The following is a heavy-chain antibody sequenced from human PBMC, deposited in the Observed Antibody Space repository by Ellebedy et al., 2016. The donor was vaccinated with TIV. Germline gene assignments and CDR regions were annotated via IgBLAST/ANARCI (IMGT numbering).Heavy chain of an antibody. CDR1: GFNFKDNT. CDR3: ARGYCSDITCAE. CDR2: VSQAGNDR. Sequence: GGSLRLXCAASGFNFKDNTMHWVRQAPGKGLEWVAYVSQAGNDRTYADSVKGRFTISRDNSKNTVYLQMNSLRAEDTAVYYCARGYCSDITCAEWGQGTLVTVSS. V-gene: IGHV3-30*14. J-gene: IGHJ4*02. D-gene: IGHD2-15*01.